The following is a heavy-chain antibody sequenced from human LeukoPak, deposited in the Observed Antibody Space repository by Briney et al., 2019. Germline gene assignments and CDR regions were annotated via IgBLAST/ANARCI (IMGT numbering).Heavy chain of an antibody. Sequence: SETLSLTCAVYGGSFSGYYWSWIRQPPGKGLEWIGEINHSGSTNYNPSLKSRVTMSVDTSKNQFSLKLSSVTAADTAVYYCARVSGTTPPYFDYWGQGTLVTVSS. CDR2: INHSGST. CDR3: ARVSGTTPPYFDY. D-gene: IGHD1-7*01. CDR1: GGSFSGYY. V-gene: IGHV4-34*01. J-gene: IGHJ4*02.